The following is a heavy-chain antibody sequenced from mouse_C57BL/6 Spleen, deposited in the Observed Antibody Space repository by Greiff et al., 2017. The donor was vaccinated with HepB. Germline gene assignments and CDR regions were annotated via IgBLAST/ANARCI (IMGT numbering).Heavy chain of an antibody. V-gene: IGHV1-50*01. CDR3: SYYSNYRFAY. Sequence: VQLQQPGAELVKPGASVKLSCKASGYTFTSYWMQWVNQRPGQGLEWIGEIDPSDSYTNYNQKFKGKATLTVDTSSSTAYLQLSSLTSEDSAGYYWSYYSNYRFAYWGQGTLVTVSA. CDR1: GYTFTSYW. CDR2: IDPSDSYT. D-gene: IGHD2-5*01. J-gene: IGHJ3*01.